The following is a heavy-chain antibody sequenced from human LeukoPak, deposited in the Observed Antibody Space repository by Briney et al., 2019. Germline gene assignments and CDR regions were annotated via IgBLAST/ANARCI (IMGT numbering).Heavy chain of an antibody. CDR3: ASVDSSGYYYYFDY. J-gene: IGHJ4*02. Sequence: TSLTLSCNSAVYSGTGSCVGYSRRCIGQPPGKILWSIGYIYQSGSTYYIPTLKCRVTISVDRSKIQFSLKVRSVSAADTAVYYCASVDSSGYYYYFDYWGQGTLVTVSS. D-gene: IGHD3-22*01. CDR1: SGTGSCVGYS. V-gene: IGHV4-30-2*01. CDR2: IYQSGST.